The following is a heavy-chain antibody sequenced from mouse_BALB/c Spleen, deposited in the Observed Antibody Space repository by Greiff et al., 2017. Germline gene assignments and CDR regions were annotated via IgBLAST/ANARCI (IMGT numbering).Heavy chain of an antibody. CDR2: IFPGDGST. CDR3: ARRGVYYEYEGWYFDV. J-gene: IGHJ1*01. D-gene: IGHD2-4*01. V-gene: IGHV1-85*01. CDR1: GYTFTSYD. Sequence: QVQLQQSGAELVKPGASVKLSCKASGYTFTSYDINWVRQRPEQGLEWIGWIFPGDGSTNYNGKFKGKATLTADKSSSTAYMQLSSLTSEDSAVYFCARRGVYYEYEGWYFDVWGAGTTVTVSS.